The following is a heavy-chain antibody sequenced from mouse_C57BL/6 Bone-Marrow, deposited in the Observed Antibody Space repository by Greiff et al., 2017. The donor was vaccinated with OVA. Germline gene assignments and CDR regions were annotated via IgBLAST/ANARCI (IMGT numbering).Heavy chain of an antibody. V-gene: IGHV1-58*01. CDR3: ARDETGRGDY. CDR1: GYTFTSYG. J-gene: IGHJ4*01. Sequence: VQLQQSGAELVRPGSSVKMSCKTSGYTFTSYGINWVKQRPGQGLEWIGYIYLCNGYSEYNEKFKGKATLTSDTSSSTAYMQLSSLTSEDSAIYFCARDETGRGDYWGQGTSVTVSS. CDR2: IYLCNGYS. D-gene: IGHD4-1*01.